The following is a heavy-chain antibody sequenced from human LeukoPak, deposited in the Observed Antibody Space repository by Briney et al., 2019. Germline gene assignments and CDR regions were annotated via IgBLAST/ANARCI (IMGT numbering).Heavy chain of an antibody. J-gene: IGHJ4*02. D-gene: IGHD7-27*01. CDR3: AKGPGQGLDY. V-gene: IGHV3-23*01. CDR1: GFTLSAYT. CDR2: IFSGGAGTT. Sequence: GGSLRLSCAASGFTLSAYTMSWVRQPPGKGLEWVSTIFSGGAGTTYYVDSVKGRFTISRDNSKNTLYLQMNSLRAEDTAVYYCAKGPGQGLDYWGQGTLVTVSS.